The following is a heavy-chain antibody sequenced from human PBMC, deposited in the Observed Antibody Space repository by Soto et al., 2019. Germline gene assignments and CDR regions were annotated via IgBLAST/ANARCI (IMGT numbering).Heavy chain of an antibody. V-gene: IGHV3-7*03. CDR1: GFTFSSYW. CDR3: ARVGYDCSGYYWHDAFDI. D-gene: IGHD3-22*01. J-gene: IGHJ3*02. Sequence: GGSLRLSCAASGFTFSSYWMSWVRQAPGKGLEWVANIKQDGSEKYYVDSVKGRFTISRDNAKNSLYLQMNSLRAEDTAVYYCARVGYDCSGYYWHDAFDIWGQGTMVTVSS. CDR2: IKQDGSEK.